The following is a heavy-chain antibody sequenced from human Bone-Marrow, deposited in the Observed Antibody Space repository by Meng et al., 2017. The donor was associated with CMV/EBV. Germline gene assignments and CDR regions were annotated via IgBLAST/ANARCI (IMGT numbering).Heavy chain of an antibody. V-gene: IGHV4-59*01. CDR2: IYYSGST. D-gene: IGHD4-11*01. Sequence: GSLRLSCTVSGGSISSYYWSWIRQPPGKGLEWIGYIYYSGSTNYNPSLKSRVTISVDTSKNQFSLKLSSVTAADTAVYYCARGNFDYNNYHGWFDSWGQGTLGTVS. J-gene: IGHJ5*01. CDR3: ARGNFDYNNYHGWFDS. CDR1: GGSISSYY.